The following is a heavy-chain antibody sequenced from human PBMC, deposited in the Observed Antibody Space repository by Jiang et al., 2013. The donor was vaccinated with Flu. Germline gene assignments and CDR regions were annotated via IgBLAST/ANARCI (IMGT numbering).Heavy chain of an antibody. CDR3: AKDVGSESYYPFVSYYFDY. CDR2: ISYDGSKN. Sequence: GVVQPGRSLRLSCAASGFTFDSYGVHWVRQAPDKGLEWVAVISYDGSKNYYAESVKGRFGISRDNSKNTVHLQMDSLRPEDTGVYYCAKDVGSESYYPFVSYYFDYWGRGTRVTVSS. V-gene: IGHV3-30*18. D-gene: IGHD3-10*01. CDR1: GFTFDSYG. J-gene: IGHJ4*02.